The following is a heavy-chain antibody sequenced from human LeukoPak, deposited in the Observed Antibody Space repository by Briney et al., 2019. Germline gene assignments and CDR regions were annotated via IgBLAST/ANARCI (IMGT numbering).Heavy chain of an antibody. CDR3: AIQPWGWGNNWYFDL. CDR2: ISPNSGGT. D-gene: IGHD7-27*01. J-gene: IGHJ2*01. Sequence: GASVKVSCKASGYTFTAYYIHWVRQAPGQGLEWMAWISPNSGGTDYAQKFQGRVTMTRDTSISTAYVELSSLTSDDTAVYYCAIQPWGWGNNWYFDLWGRGTLVTVSS. CDR1: GYTFTAYY. V-gene: IGHV1-2*02.